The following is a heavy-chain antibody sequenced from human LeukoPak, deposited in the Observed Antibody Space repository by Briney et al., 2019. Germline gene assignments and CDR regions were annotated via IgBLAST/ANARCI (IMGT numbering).Heavy chain of an antibody. J-gene: IGHJ4*02. V-gene: IGHV3-30*04. Sequence: GGSLRLSCAASGFTFSSYAMHWVRQAPGKGLEWVAVISYDGSNKYYADSVKGRFTISRDNSKNTLYLQMNSLRAEDTAVYYCARAGRRYCSSTSCFFDYWGQGTLVTVSS. CDR2: ISYDGSNK. CDR3: ARAGRRYCSSTSCFFDY. CDR1: GFTFSSYA. D-gene: IGHD2-2*01.